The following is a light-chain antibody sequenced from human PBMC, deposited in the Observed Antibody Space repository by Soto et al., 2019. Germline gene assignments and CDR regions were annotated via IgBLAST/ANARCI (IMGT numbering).Light chain of an antibody. CDR3: GTWDSSLSAVV. CDR2: DSN. V-gene: IGLV1-51*01. J-gene: IGLJ2*01. CDR1: SSNIGNNY. Sequence: QSVLTQPPSVSAAPGQKVTISCSGSSSNIGNNYVSWYQQLPGTAPKLLIYDSNKRPSGIPDRFSGSKSGTSATLDITGLQTGDEADYYCGTWDSSLSAVVFGGGTKVTVL.